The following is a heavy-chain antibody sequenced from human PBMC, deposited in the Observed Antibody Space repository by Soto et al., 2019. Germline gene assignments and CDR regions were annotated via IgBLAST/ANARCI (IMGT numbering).Heavy chain of an antibody. CDR1: GFSLNGNGVG. Sequence: SGPTLVNPTQTITLTCNFSGFSLNGNGVGVGWIRQPPGKALEWLALIYWAGDLRYSPALKSRLTITQDPSKDQVVLTMTNMDPTDSGTYYXAHGYVQLLSTFHYFDSWGQGIRVTVSS. V-gene: IGHV2-5*02. D-gene: IGHD5-12*01. CDR2: IYWAGDL. J-gene: IGHJ4*02. CDR3: AHGYVQLLSTFHYFDS.